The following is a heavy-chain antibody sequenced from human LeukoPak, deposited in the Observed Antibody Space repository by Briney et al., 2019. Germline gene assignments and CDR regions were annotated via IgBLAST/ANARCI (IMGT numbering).Heavy chain of an antibody. CDR3: AIGGVLSVLRFLEWLFDY. J-gene: IGHJ4*02. Sequence: GGSLRLSCAASGFTFSSYGMHWVRQAPGKGLEWVAFIRYDGSNKYYADSVKGRFTISRDNSKNTLYLQMNSLRAEDTAVYYCAIGGVLSVLRFLEWLFDYWGQGTLVTVSS. CDR1: GFTFSSYG. V-gene: IGHV3-30*02. D-gene: IGHD3-3*01. CDR2: IRYDGSNK.